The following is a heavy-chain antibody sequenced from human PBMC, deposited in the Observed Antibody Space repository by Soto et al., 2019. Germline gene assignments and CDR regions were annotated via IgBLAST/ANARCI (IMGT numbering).Heavy chain of an antibody. CDR1: GFTFSSYA. D-gene: IGHD3-9*01. CDR2: ISYDGSNK. Sequence: PGGSLRLSCAASGFTFSSYAMHWVRQAPGKGLEWVAVISYDGSNKYYADSVKGRFTISRDNSKNTLYLQMNSLRAEDTAVYYCARVMASGYSQPQPYYYYYGMDVWGQGTTVTVSS. J-gene: IGHJ6*02. V-gene: IGHV3-30-3*01. CDR3: ARVMASGYSQPQPYYYYYGMDV.